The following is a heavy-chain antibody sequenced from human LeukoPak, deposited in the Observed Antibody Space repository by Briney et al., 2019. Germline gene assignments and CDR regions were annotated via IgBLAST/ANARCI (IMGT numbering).Heavy chain of an antibody. V-gene: IGHV4-4*07. CDR1: GVSITSYY. Sequence: PPETLSLTCTVSGVSITSYYANWVRQSAGKGLGWIGRTYTSVRTTYNPPPKRRVTMPVDTSKNQYSLKLSFVTGADTAVYYCARGRYSYGPKNYDYMDVWGKGTTVTISS. CDR2: TYTSVRT. D-gene: IGHD5-18*01. CDR3: ARGRYSYGPKNYDYMDV. J-gene: IGHJ6*03.